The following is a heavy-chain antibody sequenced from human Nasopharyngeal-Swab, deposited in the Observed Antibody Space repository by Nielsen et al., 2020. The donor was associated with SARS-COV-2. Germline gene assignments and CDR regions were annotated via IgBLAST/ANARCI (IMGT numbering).Heavy chain of an antibody. J-gene: IGHJ6*02. CDR3: AKAQGIRYGLDV. CDR2: IPNDGSNK. V-gene: IGHV3-30*18. CDR1: GFTFSTYA. Sequence: GGSLRLSCAASGFTFSTYAMHWVRQAPGKGLEWVTLIPNDGSNKYYGDSVKGQFTISRDNSRNTLFLQMNSLRPEDTAVYYCAKAQGIRYGLDVWGHGTTVTVSS.